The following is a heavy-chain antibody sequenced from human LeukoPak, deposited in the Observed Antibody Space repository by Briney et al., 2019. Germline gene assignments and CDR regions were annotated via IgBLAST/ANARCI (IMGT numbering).Heavy chain of an antibody. CDR1: GYSFTSYW. J-gene: IGHJ5*02. CDR2: IYPGDSDT. Sequence: GESLKISCKGSGYSFTSYWIGWVRQMPGEGLEWMGIIYPGDSDTRYSPSFQDQVTISADKSISTAYLQWSSLKASDTAMYYCARGKDIVVVPAADNWFDPWGQGTLVTVSS. V-gene: IGHV5-51*01. D-gene: IGHD2-2*01. CDR3: ARGKDIVVVPAADNWFDP.